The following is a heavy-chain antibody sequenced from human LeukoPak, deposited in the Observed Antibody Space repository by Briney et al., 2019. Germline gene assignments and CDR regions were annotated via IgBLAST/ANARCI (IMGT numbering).Heavy chain of an antibody. CDR1: GFTFSSYW. V-gene: IGHV3-23*01. D-gene: IGHD3-22*01. CDR2: ISGSGGST. CDR3: AKDSPRPIVVVIDY. J-gene: IGHJ4*02. Sequence: PGGSLRLSCAASGFTFSSYWMTWVRQAPGKGLEWVSAISGSGGSTYYADSVKGRFTISRDNSKNTLYLQMNSLRAEDTAVYYCAKDSPRPIVVVIDYWGQGTLVTVSS.